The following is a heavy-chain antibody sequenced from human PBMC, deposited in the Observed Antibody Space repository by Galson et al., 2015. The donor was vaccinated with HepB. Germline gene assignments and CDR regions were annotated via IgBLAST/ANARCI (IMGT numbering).Heavy chain of an antibody. Sequence: TLSLTCTVSGGSISSYYWSWIRQPPGKGLEWIGYIYYGGVTNYNPSLKSRVTISVDTSKNHFSLKLSSVTAADTAVYYCAREAGGSTWSNEYFQHWGQGTLVTVSS. J-gene: IGHJ1*01. V-gene: IGHV4-59*01. D-gene: IGHD6-13*01. CDR3: AREAGGSTWSNEYFQH. CDR1: GGSISSYY. CDR2: IYYGGVT.